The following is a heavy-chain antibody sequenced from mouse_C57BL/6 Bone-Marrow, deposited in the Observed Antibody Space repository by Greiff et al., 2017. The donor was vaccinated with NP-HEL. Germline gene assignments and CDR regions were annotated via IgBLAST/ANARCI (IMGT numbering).Heavy chain of an antibody. J-gene: IGHJ3*01. V-gene: IGHV1-15*01. CDR3: TRFRFAN. CDR1: GYTFTDYE. CDR2: IDPETGGT. Sequence: VKLQESGAELVRPGASVTLSCKASGYTFTDYEMHWVKQTPVHGLEWIGAIDPETGGTAYNQKFKGKAILTADKSSSTAYMELRSLTSDASAVYYCTRFRFANWGQGTRVTVSA.